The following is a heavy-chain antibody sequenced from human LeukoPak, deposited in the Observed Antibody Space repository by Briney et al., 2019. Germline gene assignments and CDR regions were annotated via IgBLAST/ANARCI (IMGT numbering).Heavy chain of an antibody. CDR2: ISWNSGSI. D-gene: IGHD1-26*01. V-gene: IGHV3-9*01. CDR3: AKRRLRTVGACDY. CDR1: GFTFDDYA. J-gene: IGHJ4*02. Sequence: GGSLRLSCAASGFTFDDYAMHWVRQAPGKGLGWVSGISWNSGSIGYTDSVTGRFTISRHNAKNTLYLQMNSPRAADTALYYCAKRRLRTVGACDYWGQGTPVTVSS.